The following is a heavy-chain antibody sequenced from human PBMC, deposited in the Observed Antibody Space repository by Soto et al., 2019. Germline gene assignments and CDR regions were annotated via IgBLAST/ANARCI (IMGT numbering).Heavy chain of an antibody. J-gene: IGHJ6*02. CDR3: ARDHNFGFILYALDV. CDR1: GYTFTSYS. V-gene: IGHV1-46*01. CDR2: INPSSGRT. D-gene: IGHD2-15*01. Sequence: ASVKVSCKASGYTFTSYSRHWVRQAPGQGLEWMGIINPSSGRTSYAQNFQGRVTMTSDTSTSIVYMEVSSLKSEDTAVYYCARDHNFGFILYALDVWGQGTTVTVSS.